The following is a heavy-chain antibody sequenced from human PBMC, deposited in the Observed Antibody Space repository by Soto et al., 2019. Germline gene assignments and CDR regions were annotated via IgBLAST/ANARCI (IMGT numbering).Heavy chain of an antibody. V-gene: IGHV4-34*01. D-gene: IGHD1-26*01. Sequence: SETLSLTCAVYGGSFSGYYWSWIRQPPGKGLEWIGEINHSGSTNYNPSLKSRVTISVATSKNQFCLKLSSVTAADTAVYYCASPLSGGYYYYGMDVWGQGTTVTVSS. CDR1: GGSFSGYY. J-gene: IGHJ6*02. CDR2: INHSGST. CDR3: ASPLSGGYYYYGMDV.